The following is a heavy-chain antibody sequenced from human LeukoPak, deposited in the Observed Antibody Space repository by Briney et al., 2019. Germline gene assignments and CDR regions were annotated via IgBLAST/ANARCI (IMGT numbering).Heavy chain of an antibody. Sequence: GESLKISCKGSGYSFTSYWIGWVRQMPGKGLEWMGIIYPGDSDTRYSPSFQGQVTTSADKSISTAYLQWSSLKASDTAMYYCASTTPDYGGTINEGAGHAFDIWGQGTMVTVSS. J-gene: IGHJ3*02. D-gene: IGHD4-23*01. CDR3: ASTTPDYGGTINEGAGHAFDI. V-gene: IGHV5-51*01. CDR2: IYPGDSDT. CDR1: GYSFTSYW.